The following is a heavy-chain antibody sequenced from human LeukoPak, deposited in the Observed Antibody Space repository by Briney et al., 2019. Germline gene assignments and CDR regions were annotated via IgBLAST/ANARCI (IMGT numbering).Heavy chain of an antibody. D-gene: IGHD6-13*01. CDR1: GHTFTSYD. CDR2: MNPNSGNT. Sequence: ASVKVSCKASGHTFTSYDINWVRQATGQGLEWMGWMNPNSGNTGYAQKFQGRVTMTRNTSISTAYMELSSLRSEDTAVYYCARGRGIAAAIGYWGQGTLVTVSS. J-gene: IGHJ4*02. V-gene: IGHV1-8*01. CDR3: ARGRGIAAAIGY.